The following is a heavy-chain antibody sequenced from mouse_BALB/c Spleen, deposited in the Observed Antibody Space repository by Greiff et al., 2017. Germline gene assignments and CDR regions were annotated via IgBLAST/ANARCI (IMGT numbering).Heavy chain of an antibody. CDR2: ISYSGST. V-gene: IGHV3-2*02. CDR3: ARGDYYGNYGYAMDY. CDR1: GYSITSDYA. Sequence: EVQGVESGPGLVKPSQSLSLTCTVTGYSITSDYAWNWIRQFPGNKLEWMGYISYSGSTSYNPSLKSRISITRDTSKNQFFLQLNSVTTEDTATYYCARGDYYGNYGYAMDYWGQGTSVTVSS. J-gene: IGHJ4*01. D-gene: IGHD2-1*01.